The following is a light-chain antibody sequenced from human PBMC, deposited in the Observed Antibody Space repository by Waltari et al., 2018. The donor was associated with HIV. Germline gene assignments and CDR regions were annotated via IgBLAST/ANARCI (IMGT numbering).Light chain of an antibody. V-gene: IGLV3-1*01. Sequence: SYELTQPPSVSVSPGQTANITCSGVLLGHKYAFWYQQRPGQSPVLVIYQDTKRPSGIPERFSGSNSGNTATLTISGTQAMDEGDYYCQAWDNSHVVFGGGTNLTVL. J-gene: IGLJ2*01. CDR2: QDT. CDR1: LLGHKY. CDR3: QAWDNSHVV.